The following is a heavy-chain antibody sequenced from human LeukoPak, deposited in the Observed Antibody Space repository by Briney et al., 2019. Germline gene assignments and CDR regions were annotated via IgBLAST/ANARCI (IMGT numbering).Heavy chain of an antibody. CDR1: GGSISSYY. CDR3: ARHPLYYDSSGYYGGIDY. CDR2: IYTSGSN. D-gene: IGHD3-22*01. Sequence: PSETLSLTCTVSGGSISSYYWSWIRQPAGKGLDSIGRIYTSGSNNYNPSLKSRVTMSVDTSKNQFSLKLSSVTAADTAVYYCARHPLYYDSSGYYGGIDYWGQGTLVTVSS. J-gene: IGHJ4*02. V-gene: IGHV4-4*07.